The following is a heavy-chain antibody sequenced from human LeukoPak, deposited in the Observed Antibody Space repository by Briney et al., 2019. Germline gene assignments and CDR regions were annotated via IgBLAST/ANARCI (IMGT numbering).Heavy chain of an antibody. CDR3: ARDLAYSRLDY. D-gene: IGHD5-18*01. CDR1: GFSFGSSW. CDR2: INPDGSEK. V-gene: IGHV3-7*01. J-gene: IGHJ4*02. Sequence: GGSLRLSCAASGFSFGSSWMDWVRQAPGKGLEWVASINPDGSEKYSVDSVEGRFTISRDNAKNLLYLQVNSLRVEDTAFYYCARDLAYSRLDYWGQGMLVTVSS.